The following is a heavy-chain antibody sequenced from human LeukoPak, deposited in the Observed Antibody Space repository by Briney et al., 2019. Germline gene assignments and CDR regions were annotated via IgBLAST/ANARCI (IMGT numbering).Heavy chain of an antibody. J-gene: IGHJ3*02. CDR1: GGSISSYY. CDR3: ARDWYSGSYHDAFDI. CDR2: IYTSGST. D-gene: IGHD1-26*01. Sequence: TETLSLTCTVSGGSISSYYWSWIRQPAGKGLEWIGRIYTSGSTNYNPSLKSRVTMSVDTSKNQFSLKLSSVTAADTAVYYCARDWYSGSYHDAFDIWGQGTMVTVSS. V-gene: IGHV4-4*07.